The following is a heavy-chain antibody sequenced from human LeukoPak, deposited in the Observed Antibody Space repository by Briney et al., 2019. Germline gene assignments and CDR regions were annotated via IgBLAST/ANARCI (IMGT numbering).Heavy chain of an antibody. D-gene: IGHD6-19*01. V-gene: IGHV3-30*18. CDR2: ISYDGSNK. CDR1: GFTFSSYA. J-gene: IGHJ3*02. CDR3: AKALTSGWYLDAFNI. Sequence: GGSLRLSCAASGFTFSSYAMSWVRQAPGKGLEWVAVISYDGSNKYYADSVKGRFTISRDNSKNTLFLEMNSLRAEDTAVYYCAKALTSGWYLDAFNIWGQGTMVTVSS.